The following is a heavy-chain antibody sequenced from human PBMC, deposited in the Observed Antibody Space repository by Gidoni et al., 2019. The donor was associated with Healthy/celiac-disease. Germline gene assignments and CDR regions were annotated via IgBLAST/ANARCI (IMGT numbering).Heavy chain of an antibody. D-gene: IGHD3-22*01. CDR1: VGPFSSYA. J-gene: IGHJ6*02. V-gene: IGHV1-69*01. CDR2: IIPIFGTA. CDR3: ARGEVLVVAPLVYYYGMDV. Sequence: QVQLEQSGAEVKKPGSSVKVSCKSSVGPFSSYALSWVRQAPGQGLEWMGGIIPIFGTANYAQKFQGRVTITADESTSTAYMELSSLRSEDTAVYYCARGEVLVVAPLVYYYGMDVWGQGTTVTVSS.